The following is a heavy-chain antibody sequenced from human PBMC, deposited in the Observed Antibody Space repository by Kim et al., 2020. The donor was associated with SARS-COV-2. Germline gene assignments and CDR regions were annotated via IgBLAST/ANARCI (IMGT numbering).Heavy chain of an antibody. CDR2: INTNTGKA. CDR1: GFIFTNYA. Sequence: ASVKVSCKTSGFIFTNYAMNWVRQAPGQGLEWMGWINTNTGKATYAQGFRGRFVFSLDTSVSTAYLQINGLKPEDTAVYYCARDLGYCTSSNCPTTSYDFWGQGTLVTVFS. D-gene: IGHD2-2*01. V-gene: IGHV7-4-1*02. CDR3: ARDLGYCTSSNCPTTSYDF. J-gene: IGHJ4*02.